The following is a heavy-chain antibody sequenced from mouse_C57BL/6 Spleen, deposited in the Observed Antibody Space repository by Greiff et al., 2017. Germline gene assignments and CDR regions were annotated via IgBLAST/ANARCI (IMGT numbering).Heavy chain of an antibody. CDR1: GFSLTSYG. CDR2: IWRGGST. D-gene: IGHD1-1*01. Sequence: VMLVESGPGLVQPSQSLSITCTVSGFSLTSYGVHWVRQSPGKGLEWLGVIWRGGSTDYNAAFMSRLSITKNNSKSQVFFKMNSLQADDTAIYYCAKNRGVLRSDAMDYWGQGTSVTVSS. CDR3: AKNRGVLRSDAMDY. V-gene: IGHV2-5*01. J-gene: IGHJ4*01.